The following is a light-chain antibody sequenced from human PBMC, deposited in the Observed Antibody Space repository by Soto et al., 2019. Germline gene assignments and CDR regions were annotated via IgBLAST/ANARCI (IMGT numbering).Light chain of an antibody. V-gene: IGKV3-11*01. CDR1: QSIDSD. J-gene: IGKJ1*01. CDR2: GAS. CDR3: QQRSDPWT. Sequence: IVMTQSSSTLSVSPGERVILSCRASQSIDSDLAWYQQKPGQAPRLLIHGASTRATGIADRFSGSGSGTDFTLTISSLEPEDFAVYYCQQRSDPWTFGQGTKVDIK.